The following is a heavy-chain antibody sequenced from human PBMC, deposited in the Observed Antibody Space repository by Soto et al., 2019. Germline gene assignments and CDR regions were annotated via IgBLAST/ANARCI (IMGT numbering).Heavy chain of an antibody. D-gene: IGHD3-3*01. J-gene: IGHJ5*02. V-gene: IGHV3-7*05. CDR3: ARDNYDFWSGYYYRPWFDP. Sequence: PGGSLRLSCAASGFTFSSYWMSWVRQAPGKGLEWVANIKQDGSEKYYVDSVKGRFTISRDNAKNSLYLQMNSLRAEDTAVYYCARDNYDFWSGYYYRPWFDPWGQGTLVTVSS. CDR2: IKQDGSEK. CDR1: GFTFSSYW.